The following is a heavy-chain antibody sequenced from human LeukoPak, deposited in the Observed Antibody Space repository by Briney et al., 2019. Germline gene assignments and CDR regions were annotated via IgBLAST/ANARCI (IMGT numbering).Heavy chain of an antibody. Sequence: SETLALTCTVSAGSISSGSYYWSWIRQPAGKGLEWIGRIYTSGTTNYNPSLRSRVTISVDTSKNQFSLKLSSVTAADTAVYYCARTLEYSASAVRYWGQGTLVTVSS. CDR3: ARTLEYSASAVRY. J-gene: IGHJ4*02. CDR2: IYTSGTT. D-gene: IGHD2/OR15-2a*01. CDR1: AGSISSGSYY. V-gene: IGHV4-61*02.